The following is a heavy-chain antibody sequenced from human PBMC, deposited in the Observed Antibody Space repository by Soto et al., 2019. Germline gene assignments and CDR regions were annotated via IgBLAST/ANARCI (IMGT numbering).Heavy chain of an antibody. J-gene: IGHJ4*02. CDR3: AGEGHNYYDSSGYLGLFDY. V-gene: IGHV3-23*01. CDR1: GFTFSSYA. Sequence: PGGSLRLSCAASGFTFSSYAMSWVRQAPGKGLEWVSAISGSGGSTYYADSVKGRFTISRDNSKNTLYLQMNSLRAEDTAVYYCAGEGHNYYDSSGYLGLFDYWGQGTLVTVSS. D-gene: IGHD3-22*01. CDR2: ISGSGGST.